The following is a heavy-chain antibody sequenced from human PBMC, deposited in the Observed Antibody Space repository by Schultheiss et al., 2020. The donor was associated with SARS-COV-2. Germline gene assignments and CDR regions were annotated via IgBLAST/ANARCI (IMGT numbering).Heavy chain of an antibody. D-gene: IGHD4-11*01. J-gene: IGHJ4*02. Sequence: ASVKVSCKASGYTFTGYYMHWVRQAPGQGLEWMGRINPNSGGTNYAQKFQGRVTMTRDTSTSTAYMELSRLRSDDTAVYYCARLEPETIRYSNYTDYWGQGTLVTVSS. CDR1: GYTFTGYY. CDR2: INPNSGGT. CDR3: ARLEPETIRYSNYTDY. V-gene: IGHV1-2*06.